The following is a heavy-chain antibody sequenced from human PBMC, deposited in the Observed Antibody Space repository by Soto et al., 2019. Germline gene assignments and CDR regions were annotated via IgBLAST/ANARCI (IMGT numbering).Heavy chain of an antibody. Sequence: AGGSLRLSCTASGFTFGDYTMSWFRQAPGKGLEWVGFIRSKTYGGTTEYAASVKGRFTISRDESKSIAYLQMNSLKTEDTAVYYCTRGHCSSTSCSSFDYWGQGTLVTVSS. CDR3: TRGHCSSTSCSSFDY. V-gene: IGHV3-49*03. J-gene: IGHJ4*02. CDR1: GFTFGDYT. D-gene: IGHD2-2*01. CDR2: IRSKTYGGTT.